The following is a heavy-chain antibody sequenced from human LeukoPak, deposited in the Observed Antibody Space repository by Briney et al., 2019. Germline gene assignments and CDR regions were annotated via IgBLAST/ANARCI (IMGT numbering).Heavy chain of an antibody. Sequence: ASVKVSCKASGFTFTSSAMQWVRQARGQRLEWIGWIVVGSGNTNYAQKFQEKVTITRDMSTSTAYMELSSLRSEDTAVYYCAAVHYYDSSGYYDYWGQGTLVTVSS. CDR2: IVVGSGNT. CDR1: GFTFTSSA. J-gene: IGHJ4*02. CDR3: AAVHYYDSSGYYDY. D-gene: IGHD3-22*01. V-gene: IGHV1-58*02.